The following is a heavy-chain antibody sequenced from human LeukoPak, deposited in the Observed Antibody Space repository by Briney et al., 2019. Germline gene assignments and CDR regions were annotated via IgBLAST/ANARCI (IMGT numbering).Heavy chain of an antibody. Sequence: ASVKVSCKASGYTFTSYYMHWVRQAPGQGLEWMGIINPSGGSTSYAQKFQGRVTMTRDTSTSTVYMELSSLRSEDTAVYYCASSYGAIFGVVIDNWFDPWGQGTLVTVSS. CDR2: INPSGGST. D-gene: IGHD3-3*01. V-gene: IGHV1-46*01. J-gene: IGHJ5*02. CDR3: ASSYGAIFGVVIDNWFDP. CDR1: GYTFTSYY.